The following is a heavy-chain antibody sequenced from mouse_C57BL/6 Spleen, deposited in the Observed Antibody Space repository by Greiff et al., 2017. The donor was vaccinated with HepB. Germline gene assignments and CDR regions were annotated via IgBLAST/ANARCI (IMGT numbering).Heavy chain of an antibody. Sequence: EVKLMESGGGLVKPGGSLKLSCAASGFTFSSYAMSWVRQTPEKRLEWVATISDGGSYTYYPDNVKGRFTISIDNAKNNLYLQMSHLKSEDTAMYYCARDHKSWYFDVWGTGTTVTVSS. CDR1: GFTFSSYA. J-gene: IGHJ1*03. CDR3: ARDHKSWYFDV. CDR2: ISDGGSYT. V-gene: IGHV5-4*01.